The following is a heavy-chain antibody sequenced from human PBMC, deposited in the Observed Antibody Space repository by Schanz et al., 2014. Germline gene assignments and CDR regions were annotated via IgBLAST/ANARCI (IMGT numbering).Heavy chain of an antibody. V-gene: IGHV3-48*01. Sequence: EVHLLDSGGGLVQPGGSLRLSCAASGFTFSSYAMSWIRQAPGKGLEWISFINTGSNYINYADSVKGRFTISRDNAKNSLYLEMNSLRAEDTALYYCARDRRNADLDYWGQGTLVTVSS. D-gene: IGHD1-1*01. J-gene: IGHJ4*02. CDR2: INTGSNYI. CDR3: ARDRRNADLDY. CDR1: GFTFSSYA.